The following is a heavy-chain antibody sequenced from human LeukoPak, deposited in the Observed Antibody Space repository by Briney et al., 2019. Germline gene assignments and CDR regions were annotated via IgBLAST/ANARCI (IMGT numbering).Heavy chain of an antibody. V-gene: IGHV1-18*01. CDR2: ISAYNGNT. D-gene: IGHD3-22*01. CDR1: GYTFTSYG. Sequence: ASVKLSCKASGYTFTSYGIRWVRQAAGHGLEWLGWISAYNGNTNYAQKLQGRVTMTTDTSTSTAYMEVRSLRSDDTAVYYCARGEYYYDSSGTPLKGRFDPWGQGTLVTVSS. J-gene: IGHJ5*02. CDR3: ARGEYYYDSSGTPLKGRFDP.